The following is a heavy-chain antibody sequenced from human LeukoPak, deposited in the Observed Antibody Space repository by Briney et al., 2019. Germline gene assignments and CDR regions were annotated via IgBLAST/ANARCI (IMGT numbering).Heavy chain of an antibody. Sequence: ASVKVSCKVSGYTFIDYYMHWVQQAPGKGLEWMGLVDPEDGETIYAEKFQGRVTITADTSTDTAYMELSSLRSEDTAVYYCATASYCGGDCYWPDAFDIWGQGTMVTVSS. V-gene: IGHV1-69-2*01. D-gene: IGHD2-21*01. CDR2: VDPEDGET. CDR1: GYTFIDYY. J-gene: IGHJ3*02. CDR3: ATASYCGGDCYWPDAFDI.